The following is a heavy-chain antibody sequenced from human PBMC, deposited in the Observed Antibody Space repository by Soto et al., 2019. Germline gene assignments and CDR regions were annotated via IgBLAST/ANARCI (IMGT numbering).Heavy chain of an antibody. CDR1: GYTFTSYA. Sequence: QVQLVQSGAEEKKPGASVKVSCKASGYTFTSYAMHWVRQAPGQRLEWMGWINAGNSNTKYSQKFQGRVTITRDTSASTAYMELSSLRSEDTAVYYCASFRYNGYYGMDVWGQGTTVTVSS. D-gene: IGHD1-26*01. CDR2: INAGNSNT. J-gene: IGHJ6*02. V-gene: IGHV1-3*05. CDR3: ASFRYNGYYGMDV.